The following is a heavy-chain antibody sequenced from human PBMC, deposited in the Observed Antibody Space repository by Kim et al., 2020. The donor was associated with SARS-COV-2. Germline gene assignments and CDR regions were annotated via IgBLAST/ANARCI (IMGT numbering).Heavy chain of an antibody. J-gene: IGHJ5*02. Sequence: ASVKVSCKASGYTFTSYGISWVRQAPGQGLEWMGWISAYNGNTNYAQKLQGRVTMTTDTSTSTAYMELRSLRSDDTAVYYCAREGQHSSHLYWFDPWGQGTLVTVSS. CDR2: ISAYNGNT. V-gene: IGHV1-18*01. CDR1: GYTFTSYG. D-gene: IGHD4-4*01. CDR3: AREGQHSSHLYWFDP.